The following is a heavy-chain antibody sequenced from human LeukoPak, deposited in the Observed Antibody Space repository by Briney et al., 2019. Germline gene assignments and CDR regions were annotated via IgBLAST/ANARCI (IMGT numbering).Heavy chain of an antibody. V-gene: IGHV3-23*01. D-gene: IGHD4-17*01. CDR3: AKDAYGDYFYNY. CDR1: GFTFSSYG. Sequence: GGSLRLSCAASGFTFSSYGMHWVRQAPGKGLEWVSAISGSGGSTYYADSVKGRFTISRDNSKNTLYLQMNSLRAEDTAVYYCAKDAYGDYFYNYWGQGTLVTVSS. J-gene: IGHJ4*02. CDR2: ISGSGGST.